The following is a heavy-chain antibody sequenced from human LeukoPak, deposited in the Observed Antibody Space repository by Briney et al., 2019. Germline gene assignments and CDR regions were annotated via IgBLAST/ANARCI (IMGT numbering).Heavy chain of an antibody. Sequence: PSETLSLTCAVYGGSFSGYYWSWIRQPPGKGLEWIGEINHSGSTNYNPSLKSRVTISVDTSKNQFSLKLSSVTAADTAVYYCARGGGSNGYYYYYMDVWGKGTTVTVSS. CDR3: ARGGGSNGYYYYYMDV. J-gene: IGHJ6*03. D-gene: IGHD1-26*01. CDR2: INHSGST. V-gene: IGHV4-34*01. CDR1: GGSFSGYY.